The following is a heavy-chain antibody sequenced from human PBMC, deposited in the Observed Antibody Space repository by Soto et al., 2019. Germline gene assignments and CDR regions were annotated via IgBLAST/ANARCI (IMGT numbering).Heavy chain of an antibody. CDR2: MYNTGST. Sequence: SETLSLTCTVSGGSISGYYWSWIRQPPGKGLEWIGYMYNTGSTVYNPSFKSRVTISVDTSKSQFSLRLNSVTAADTAVYYCAAGGGLPRYYWGQGTLVTVSS. CDR3: AAGGGLPRYY. J-gene: IGHJ4*02. CDR1: GGSISGYY. D-gene: IGHD5-12*01. V-gene: IGHV4-59*01.